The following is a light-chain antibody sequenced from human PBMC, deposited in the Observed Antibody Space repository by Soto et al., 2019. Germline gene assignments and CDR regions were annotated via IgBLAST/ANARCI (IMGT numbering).Light chain of an antibody. CDR3: QQRSNWPPIT. CDR1: QSVSST. Sequence: EIVMTQSPATLSVSPGERATLSCRASQSVSSTLAWYQQKPGQAPRLLIYDASTRATGIPARFSGSGSGTEFTLTISSLQSEDFAVYYCQQRSNWPPITFGQGTRLEIK. J-gene: IGKJ5*01. CDR2: DAS. V-gene: IGKV3-15*01.